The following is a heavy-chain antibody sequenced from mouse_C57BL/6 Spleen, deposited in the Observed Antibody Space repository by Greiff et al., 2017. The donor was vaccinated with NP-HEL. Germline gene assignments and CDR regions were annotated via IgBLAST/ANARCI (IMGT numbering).Heavy chain of an antibody. CDR1: GYTFTEYT. CDR3: ARHEDREFSTTVWGYFDY. V-gene: IGHV1-62-2*01. CDR2: FYPGSGSI. J-gene: IGHJ2*01. Sequence: VQLQQSGAELVKPGASVKLSCKASGYTFTEYTIHWVKQRSGQGLEWIGWFYPGSGSIKYNEKFKDKATLTADKSPSTVYMEISRLTSEDSAVYFCARHEDREFSTTVWGYFDYWGQGTTLTVSS. D-gene: IGHD1-1*01.